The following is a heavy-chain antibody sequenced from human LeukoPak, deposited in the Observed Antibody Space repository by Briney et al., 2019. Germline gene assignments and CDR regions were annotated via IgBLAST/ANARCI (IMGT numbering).Heavy chain of an antibody. CDR2: IIPIFGTA. J-gene: IGHJ4*02. CDR1: GGTFSTYA. V-gene: IGHV1-69*01. Sequence: EASVKVSCKASGGTFSTYAISWVRQAPGQGLEWMGGIIPIFGTANYAQKFQGRVTITADESTSTAYMELSSLRSEDTAVYYCARDANSGATPYYFDYWGQGTLVTVSS. CDR3: ARDANSGATPYYFDY. D-gene: IGHD1-26*01.